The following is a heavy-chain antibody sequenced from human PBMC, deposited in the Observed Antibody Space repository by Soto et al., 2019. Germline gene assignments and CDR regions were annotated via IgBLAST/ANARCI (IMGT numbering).Heavy chain of an antibody. Sequence: PSETLSLTCTVSGDSITSSSHYWGWIRQPPGKGLESIANIYYDGNTYYNPSLKSRVTMSVDTSKNQFSLKLSSVTAADTAVYYCARTSRFDCWGQGTLVTVSS. CDR1: GDSITSSSHY. J-gene: IGHJ4*02. D-gene: IGHD6-6*01. CDR2: IYYDGNT. CDR3: ARTSRFDC. V-gene: IGHV4-39*07.